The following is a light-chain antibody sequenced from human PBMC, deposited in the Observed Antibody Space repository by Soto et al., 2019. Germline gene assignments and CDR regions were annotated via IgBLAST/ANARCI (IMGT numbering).Light chain of an antibody. Sequence: DIQMTQSPSTLSASVGDRVTITCRASQSISSWLAWYQHKPGKASNLLIYRASSLESGVPSRFSGSGSETEFTLTISSLQPDDFATYYCQQYYSYPRTFGQGTKVEIK. J-gene: IGKJ1*01. CDR2: RAS. CDR1: QSISSW. V-gene: IGKV1-5*03. CDR3: QQYYSYPRT.